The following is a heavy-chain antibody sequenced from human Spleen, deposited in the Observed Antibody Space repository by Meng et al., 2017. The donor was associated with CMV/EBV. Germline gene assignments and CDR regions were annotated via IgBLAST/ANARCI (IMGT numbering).Heavy chain of an antibody. V-gene: IGHV3-30*02. J-gene: IGHJ6*02. Sequence: GESLKISCAASGFSFSLYGMHWVRQAPGKGLEWVANVRFDGSNEYYADPVKDRFTISRDNSKKMLYLQMNSLRPEDTAVYYCAKEACSTTSCYYNYYYGLDVWGQGTTVTVSS. CDR2: VRFDGSNE. CDR3: AKEACSTTSCYYNYYYGLDV. CDR1: GFSFSLYG. D-gene: IGHD2-2*01.